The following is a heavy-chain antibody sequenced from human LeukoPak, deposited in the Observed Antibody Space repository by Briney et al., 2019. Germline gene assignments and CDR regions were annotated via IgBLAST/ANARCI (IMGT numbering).Heavy chain of an antibody. V-gene: IGHV4-34*01. D-gene: IGHD3-10*01. CDR2: INHSGST. Sequence: PSETLSLTCAVYGGSFSGYYWSSIRQPPGKGLEWIGEINHSGSTNYNPSLKSRVTISVDTSKNQFSLKLSSVTAADTAVYYCARALWFGELLPDYWGQGTLVTVSS. CDR1: GGSFSGYY. J-gene: IGHJ4*02. CDR3: ARALWFGELLPDY.